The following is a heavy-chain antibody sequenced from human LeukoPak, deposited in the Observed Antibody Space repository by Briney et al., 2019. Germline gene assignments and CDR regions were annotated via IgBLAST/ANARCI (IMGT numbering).Heavy chain of an antibody. CDR3: ATARVPPFDTN. CDR1: GYTFTSYG. V-gene: IGHV1-18*01. J-gene: IGHJ3*01. CDR2: ISAYNGNT. Sequence: ASVKVSCKASGYTFTSYGISWVRQAPGQGLEWMGWISAYNGNTNYAQKLQGRVTMTTDTSTSTAYMGLRSLRSDDTAVYYCATARVPPFDTNWGQGTMVTVSS. D-gene: IGHD3-9*01.